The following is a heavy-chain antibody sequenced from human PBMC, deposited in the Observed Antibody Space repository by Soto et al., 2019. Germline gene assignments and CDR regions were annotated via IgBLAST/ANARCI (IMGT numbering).Heavy chain of an antibody. CDR1: GYTFTSYA. CDR2: INAGNGNT. Sequence: QVQLVQSGAEVKKPGASVKVSCKASGYTFTSYAMHWVRQAPGQRLEWMGWINAGNGNTKYSQKFQGRVTITRDTXXSTAYMELSSLRSEDTAVYYCASLYDSSSHDAFDIWGQGTMVTVSS. V-gene: IGHV1-3*01. J-gene: IGHJ3*02. CDR3: ASLYDSSSHDAFDI. D-gene: IGHD3-22*01.